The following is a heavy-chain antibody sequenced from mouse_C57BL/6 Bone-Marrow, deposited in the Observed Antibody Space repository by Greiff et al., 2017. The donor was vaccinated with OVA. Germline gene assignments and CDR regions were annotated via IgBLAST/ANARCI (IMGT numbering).Heavy chain of an antibody. D-gene: IGHD2-4*01. CDR1: GFNIKDDY. J-gene: IGHJ4*01. Sequence: VQLQQSGAELVRPGASVKLSCTASGFNIKDDYMHWVKQRPEQGLEWIGWIDPENGDTEYASKFQGKATITADTSSNTAYLQLSSLTSEDTAVYYCTTRRLRLGAMDYWGQGTSVTVSS. V-gene: IGHV14-4*01. CDR3: TTRRLRLGAMDY. CDR2: IDPENGDT.